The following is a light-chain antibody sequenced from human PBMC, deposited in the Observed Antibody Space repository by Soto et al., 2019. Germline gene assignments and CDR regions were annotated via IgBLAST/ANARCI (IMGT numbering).Light chain of an antibody. CDR3: QQSYSMPLT. CDR2: AAS. V-gene: IGKV1-39*01. CDR1: QSVSSY. Sequence: DIQMTQSPSSLSASVGDRVTITCRASQSVSSYLNWYQQKPGKAPNLLIYAASSLQSGVPSRFSGSGSGTDFTLTISSLQPEDFAIYYCQQSYSMPLTFGQGTRVEVK. J-gene: IGKJ1*01.